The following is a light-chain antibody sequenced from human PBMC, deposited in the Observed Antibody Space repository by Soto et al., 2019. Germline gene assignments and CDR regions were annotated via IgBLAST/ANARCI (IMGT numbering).Light chain of an antibody. Sequence: EIVLTQSPATLSLSPGERANLSCGASQSVSSSYLAWYQQKPGLAPRLLIFDASQRATGIPARFRGSGSGTDFTLTINSLEPEDSAVYYCQQRSNWPSISFGQGTRLEIK. CDR3: QQRSNWPSIS. CDR1: QSVSSSY. J-gene: IGKJ5*01. CDR2: DAS. V-gene: IGKV3D-20*02.